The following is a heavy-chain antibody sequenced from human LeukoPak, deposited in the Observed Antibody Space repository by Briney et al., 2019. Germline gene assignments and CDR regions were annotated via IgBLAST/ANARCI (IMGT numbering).Heavy chain of an antibody. D-gene: IGHD3-16*01. J-gene: IGHJ4*02. Sequence: PSETLSLTCSVSGGSISSSDYYWGWIRQPPGKGLEWIGSIYYSGTTYYNPSLKSRVIISVDTSKNQFSLKLRSVTAADTAVYYCARSPGGAYFDYWGQGTLVAVSS. CDR3: ARSPGGAYFDY. V-gene: IGHV4-39*01. CDR1: GGSISSSDYY. CDR2: IYYSGTT.